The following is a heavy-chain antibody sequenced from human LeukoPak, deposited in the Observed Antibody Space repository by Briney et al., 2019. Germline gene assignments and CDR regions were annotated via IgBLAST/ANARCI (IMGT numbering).Heavy chain of an antibody. CDR2: LKKDGREK. CDR1: GFTFSSHL. Sequence: PGGSLRLSCGASGFTFSSHLMSWVPQAPGRGVERVANLKKDGREKYYMASVRGRVIITAENAKKSLYLQMNSLRAEDTAVYYCASRGYYYGSGSYYNAYYFDFWGQGTLVTVSS. D-gene: IGHD3-10*01. V-gene: IGHV3-7*03. CDR3: ASRGYYYGSGSYYNAYYFDF. J-gene: IGHJ4*02.